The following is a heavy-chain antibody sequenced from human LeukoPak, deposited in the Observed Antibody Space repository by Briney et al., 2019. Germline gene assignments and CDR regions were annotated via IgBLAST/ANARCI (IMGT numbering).Heavy chain of an antibody. J-gene: IGHJ4*02. D-gene: IGHD2-21*02. V-gene: IGHV3-48*03. Sequence: PGASLRLSCAASGFTFSAFEMKWVRQVPGKGLEWVSHIDGGGGSIFYADSVKGRFTVSRDNAKNSLYLQMNSLRVEDTAIYYCARELLLCGGDCNDYWGQGTLVTVSS. CDR3: ARELLLCGGDCNDY. CDR2: IDGGGGSI. CDR1: GFTFSAFE.